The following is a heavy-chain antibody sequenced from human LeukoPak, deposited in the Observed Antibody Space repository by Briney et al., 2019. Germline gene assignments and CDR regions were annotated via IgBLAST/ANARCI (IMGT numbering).Heavy chain of an antibody. J-gene: IGHJ6*04. CDR3: AREVDYGMDV. D-gene: IGHD1-26*01. CDR1: GFIFSNYA. V-gene: IGHV3-23*01. CDR2: ISGSGDTT. Sequence: GGSLRLSCAASGFIFSNYAMTWVRQAPGKGLEWVSVISGSGDTTYYGDSVKGRFTIPRDNSENTLFLQMNSLRDEDTAVYYCAREVDYGMDVWGKGTTVIVSS.